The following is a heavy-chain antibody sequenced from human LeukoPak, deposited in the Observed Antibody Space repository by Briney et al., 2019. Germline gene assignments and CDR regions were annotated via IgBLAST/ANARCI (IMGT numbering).Heavy chain of an antibody. V-gene: IGHV4-39*02. D-gene: IGHD6-19*01. Sequence: GXSIXXXXYYXGWXRQPPXXXXXXIXXXXFSGSTYYKSSLKSRFTISVDTSKNDFSLNLTSVTAADTALYYCARLRIGGKQWLDPGGGFDIWGQGTLVTVSS. J-gene: IGHJ3*02. CDR1: GXSIXXXXYY. CDR3: ARLRIGGKQWLDPGGGFDI. CDR2: XXFSGST.